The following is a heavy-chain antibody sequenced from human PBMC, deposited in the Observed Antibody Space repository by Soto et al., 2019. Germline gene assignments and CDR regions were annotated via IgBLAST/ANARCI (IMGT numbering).Heavy chain of an antibody. CDR3: AKERVLFLAA. CDR1: GFSFDDFA. Sequence: QLVESGGGLVQPGGSLRLSCVASGFSFDDFAMHWVRQAPGKGLEWIYGITWNSVSTDYANSVQGRFTGSRDNAKNSRYLQTSRLTTEDTALYFCAKERVLFLAAWGQGPLVTVSS. CDR2: ITWNSVST. J-gene: IGHJ5*02. D-gene: IGHD2-21*01. V-gene: IGHV3-9*01.